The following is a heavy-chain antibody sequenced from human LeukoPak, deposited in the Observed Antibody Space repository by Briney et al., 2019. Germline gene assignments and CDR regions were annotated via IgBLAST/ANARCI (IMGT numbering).Heavy chain of an antibody. V-gene: IGHV3-7*01. D-gene: IGHD5-24*01. CDR1: GFTFRKYW. J-gene: IGHJ6*02. CDR3: ARVAPGSDNYGMDV. CDR2: LIQDGSEK. Sequence: GGSLRLSCEVSGFTFRKYWMTWVRQAPGKGLEWVANLIQDGSEKYYLPSVKGRFTISRDNAKNSLYLRMNSLRAEDTAVYYCARVAPGSDNYGMDVWGQGTTVIVSS.